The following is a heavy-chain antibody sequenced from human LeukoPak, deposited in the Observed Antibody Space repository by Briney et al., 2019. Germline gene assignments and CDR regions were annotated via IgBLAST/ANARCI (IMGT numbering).Heavy chain of an antibody. CDR1: GFTFSSYE. V-gene: IGHV3-48*03. Sequence: PGGSLRLSCAASGFTFSSYEMNWVRQAPGKGLEWVSYISSSGSTIYYADSVKGRFTISRDNSKNTLYLQMNSLRAEDTAVYYCATFGGYSSSWYERRNYWGQGTLVTVSS. CDR2: ISSSGSTI. CDR3: ATFGGYSSSWYERRNY. J-gene: IGHJ4*02. D-gene: IGHD6-13*01.